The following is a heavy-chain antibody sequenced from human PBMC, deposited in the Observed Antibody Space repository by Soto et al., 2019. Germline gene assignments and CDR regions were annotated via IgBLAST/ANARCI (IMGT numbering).Heavy chain of an antibody. V-gene: IGHV3-30-3*01. J-gene: IGHJ4*02. D-gene: IGHD6-13*01. CDR1: GFTFSGFA. CDR2: ISYDGSHK. CDR3: ARDRRQQLVPLDY. Sequence: PGGSLRLSCAASGFTFSGFAMHWVRQAPGKGLEWVSAISYDGSHKYYADSVKGRFTISRDNSKNTLYLQMNSLRPEDRAVYYCARDRRQQLVPLDYWGQGTLVTVSS.